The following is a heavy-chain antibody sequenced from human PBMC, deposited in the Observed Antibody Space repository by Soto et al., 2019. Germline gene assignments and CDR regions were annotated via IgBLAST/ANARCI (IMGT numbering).Heavy chain of an antibody. V-gene: IGHV3-11*01. D-gene: IGHD2-15*01. Sequence: GGSLRLSCAASGFTFSDYYMSWIRQAPGKGLEWVSYISSSGSTIYYADSVKGRFTISRDNAKNSLYLQMNSLRAEDTAVYYCARWWSWLGYCSGGSCYSYAFDIWGQGTMVTVSS. CDR2: ISSSGSTI. CDR1: GFTFSDYY. CDR3: ARWWSWLGYCSGGSCYSYAFDI. J-gene: IGHJ3*02.